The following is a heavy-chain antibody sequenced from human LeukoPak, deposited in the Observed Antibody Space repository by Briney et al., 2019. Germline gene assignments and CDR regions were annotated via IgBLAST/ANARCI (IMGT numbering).Heavy chain of an antibody. Sequence: SETLSLTCSVSDYSISSGYYWSWIRQPPGKGLEWIGEINHSGSTNYNPSLKSRVTISVDTSKNQFSLKLSSVTAADTAVYYCARKSMVRGARSFDIWGQGTMVTVSS. CDR2: INHSGST. V-gene: IGHV4-38-2*02. CDR3: ARKSMVRGARSFDI. J-gene: IGHJ3*02. CDR1: DYSISSGYY. D-gene: IGHD3-10*01.